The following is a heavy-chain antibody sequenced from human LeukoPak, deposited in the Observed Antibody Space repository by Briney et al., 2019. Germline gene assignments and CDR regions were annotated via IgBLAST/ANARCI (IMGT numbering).Heavy chain of an antibody. D-gene: IGHD3-9*01. CDR3: ARAPYDILTGYSLNWFDP. CDR1: GYTFTTYA. CDR2: INGDNGNT. J-gene: IGHJ5*02. Sequence: GASVKVSCKASGYTFTTYAMHWVRQAPGQRLEWMGWINGDNGNTKYSQKFQGRVTLTRDTPAYTAYMELRSLSSADTAVYFCARAPYDILTGYSLNWFDPWGQGTLVTVSS. V-gene: IGHV1-3*01.